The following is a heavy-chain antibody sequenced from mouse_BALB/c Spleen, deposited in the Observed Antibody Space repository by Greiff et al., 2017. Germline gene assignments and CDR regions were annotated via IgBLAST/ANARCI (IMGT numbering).Heavy chain of an antibody. CDR3: AGQGDYGSYAYAMDY. D-gene: IGHD2-1*01. CDR1: GFTFSSYG. CDR2: ISSGGSYT. J-gene: IGHJ4*01. Sequence: EVQLQESGGDLVKPGGSLKLSCAASGFTFSSYGMSWVRQTPDKRLEWVGTISSGGSYTYYPDSVKGRCTISRDNAKTTLYLQMSSLTSEDTAMYYYAGQGDYGSYAYAMDYWGQGTSETVSS. V-gene: IGHV5-6*01.